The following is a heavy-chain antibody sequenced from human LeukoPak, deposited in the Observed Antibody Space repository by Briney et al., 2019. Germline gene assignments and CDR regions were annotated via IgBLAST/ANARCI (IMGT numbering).Heavy chain of an antibody. Sequence: PSETLSLTCTVSGGSISSGGYYWSWIRQPPGKGLEWIGSIYYSGSTYYNPSLKSRVTLSVDTSKNQFSLRLSSVTAADTAVYSCARSLGNPYYFDYWGQGALVTVSS. V-gene: IGHV4-39*01. D-gene: IGHD7-27*01. J-gene: IGHJ4*02. CDR2: IYYSGST. CDR3: ARSLGNPYYFDY. CDR1: GGSISSGGYY.